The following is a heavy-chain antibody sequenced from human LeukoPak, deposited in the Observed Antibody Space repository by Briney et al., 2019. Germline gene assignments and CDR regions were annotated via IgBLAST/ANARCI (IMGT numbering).Heavy chain of an antibody. CDR1: GFTFSSYN. V-gene: IGHV3-21*01. CDR2: ISSSSSYI. Sequence: GGSLRLSCAASGFTFSSYNMNWVRQAPGKGLEWVSSISSSSSYIYYADSVKGRFTISRDNAKNSLYLQMNSLRAEDTAVYYCARVGAVQFDYWGQGTLVTVSS. J-gene: IGHJ4*02. D-gene: IGHD1-26*01. CDR3: ARVGAVQFDY.